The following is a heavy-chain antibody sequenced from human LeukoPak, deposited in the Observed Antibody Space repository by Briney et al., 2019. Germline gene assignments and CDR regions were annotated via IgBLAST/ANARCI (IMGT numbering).Heavy chain of an antibody. D-gene: IGHD4-17*01. CDR3: TTDPAEGNDYGDWY. CDR2: IKSKTDGGAT. CDR1: GFTFSNAW. J-gene: IGHJ4*02. Sequence: PGGSLRLSCAASGFTFSNAWMSWVRQAPGKGLEWVGRIKSKTDGGATDYAAPVKGRFTISRDDSKNTLYLQMNSLKTEDTAVYYCTTDPAEGNDYGDWYWGQGTLVTVSS. V-gene: IGHV3-15*01.